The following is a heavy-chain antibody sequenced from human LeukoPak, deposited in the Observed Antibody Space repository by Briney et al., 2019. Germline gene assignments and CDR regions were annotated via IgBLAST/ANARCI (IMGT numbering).Heavy chain of an antibody. J-gene: IGHJ3*01. CDR3: ARAGYCGDGGCRGGSAFDV. D-gene: IGHD2-15*01. CDR2: ISGYTGDT. CDR1: GYTFTNYD. V-gene: IGHV1-18*04. Sequence: ASVKVSCKTSGYTFTNYDIYWVRQAPGQGLECMGWISGYTGDTKYAQILQGRFTVTTDTSTSTTYMELRSLTYDDTAVYYCARAGYCGDGGCRGGSAFDVWGQGTMVTVSS.